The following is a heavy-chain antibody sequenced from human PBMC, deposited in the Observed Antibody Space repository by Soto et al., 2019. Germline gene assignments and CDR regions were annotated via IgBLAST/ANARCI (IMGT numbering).Heavy chain of an antibody. CDR3: ARGATTDCSNGVCSFFSHNDMHV. J-gene: IGHJ6*02. CDR2: INPKSGGT. Sequence: ASVKVSCKASGYSFTDYHIHWVRQAPGQGLEWLGRINPKSGGTSTAQKFQGWVTMTTDTSISTASMELTRLTSDDTAIYYCARGATTDCSNGVCSFFSHNDMHVCGQGTTVTVSS. D-gene: IGHD2-8*01. CDR1: GYSFTDYH. V-gene: IGHV1-2*04.